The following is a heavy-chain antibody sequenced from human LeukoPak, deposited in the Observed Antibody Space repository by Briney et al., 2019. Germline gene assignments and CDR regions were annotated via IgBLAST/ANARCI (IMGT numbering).Heavy chain of an antibody. D-gene: IGHD3-3*01. CDR3: ARDRTYDFWSGYYTGENWFDP. CDR1: GYTFTSYD. CDR2: MNPNSGNT. Sequence: GASVEVSCKASGYTFTSYDINWVRQATGQGLEWMGWMNPNSGNTGYAQKFQGRVTMTRNTSISTAYMELSSLRSEDTAVYYCARDRTYDFWSGYYTGENWFDPWGQGTLVTVSS. V-gene: IGHV1-8*01. J-gene: IGHJ5*02.